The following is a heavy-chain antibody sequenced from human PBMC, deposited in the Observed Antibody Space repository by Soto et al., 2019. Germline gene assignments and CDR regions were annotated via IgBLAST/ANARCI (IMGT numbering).Heavy chain of an antibody. V-gene: IGHV3-23*01. J-gene: IGHJ4*02. Sequence: GGSLRLSCAASGFPFSNHAMSWVRQAPGKGLEWVSGISDGGDLIYYADSVKGRFSMSRDNSENMLYLQMTNLRAEDTAIYFCAKRQGTGLAAKNFDFWGQGTLVTVS. D-gene: IGHD2-15*01. CDR2: ISDGGDLI. CDR1: GFPFSNHA. CDR3: AKRQGTGLAAKNFDF.